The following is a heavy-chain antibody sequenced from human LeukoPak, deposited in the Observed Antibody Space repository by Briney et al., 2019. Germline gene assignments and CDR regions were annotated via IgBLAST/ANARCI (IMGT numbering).Heavy chain of an antibody. CDR1: GYAISRGYY. CDR2: IFHDGTT. J-gene: IGHJ4*02. CDR3: ARATGYVMEDYFDY. D-gene: IGHD6-13*01. V-gene: IGHV4-38-2*02. Sequence: SETLSLTCTVSGYAISRGYYWGWIRRTPGKGLEWIAKIFHDGTTHYNPSLKSRLTISVDTSKNQFSLKLSSVTAADTAVYYCARATGYVMEDYFDYWGQGTLVTVSS.